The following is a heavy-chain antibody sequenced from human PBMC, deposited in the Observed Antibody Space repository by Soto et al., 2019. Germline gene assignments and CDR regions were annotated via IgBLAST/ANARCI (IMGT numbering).Heavy chain of an antibody. CDR1: GFTFSSYA. V-gene: IGHV3-23*01. Sequence: EVQLLESGGGLVQPGGSLRLSCAASGFTFSSYAMSWVRQAPGKGPEWVSAISGSGGSTYYADSVKGRFTISRDNSKNTLYLQMNSLRAEDTAVYYCAKDDIVVVVAATLTYFQHWGQGTLVTVSS. CDR3: AKDDIVVVVAATLTYFQH. D-gene: IGHD2-15*01. J-gene: IGHJ1*01. CDR2: ISGSGGST.